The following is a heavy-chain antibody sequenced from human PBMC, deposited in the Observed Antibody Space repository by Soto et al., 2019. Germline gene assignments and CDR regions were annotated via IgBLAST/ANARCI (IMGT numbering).Heavy chain of an antibody. V-gene: IGHV4-4*02. CDR2: IYHSGST. CDR1: GG. D-gene: IGHD5-18*01. CDR3: ARGYGRNFDY. J-gene: IGHJ4*02. Sequence: SETLSLTCAVSGGWSWVRQPPGMGLEWIGEIYHSGSTDYKTSRGTISVDTSKKQSSLNLRSLTAADTAVYYCARGYGRNFDYWGQGTLVTVSS.